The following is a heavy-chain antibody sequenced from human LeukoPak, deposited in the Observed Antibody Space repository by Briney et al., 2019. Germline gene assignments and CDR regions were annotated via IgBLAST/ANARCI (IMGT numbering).Heavy chain of an antibody. V-gene: IGHV4-59*01. CDR2: IYYSGST. D-gene: IGHD3-9*01. CDR3: ARGDRDYDILTGYSKRWFDP. Sequence: SETLSLTCTVSGGSISSYYWSWIRQPPGKGLEWIGYIYYSGSTNYNPSLKSRVTISVDTSKNQFSLKLSSVTAADTAVYYCARGDRDYDILTGYSKRWFDPWGQGTLVTVSS. CDR1: GGSISSYY. J-gene: IGHJ5*02.